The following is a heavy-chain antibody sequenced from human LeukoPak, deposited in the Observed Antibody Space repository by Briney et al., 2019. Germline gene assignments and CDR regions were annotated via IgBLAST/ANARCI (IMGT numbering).Heavy chain of an antibody. D-gene: IGHD5-12*01. CDR1: GFTFSSYW. V-gene: IGHV3-7*04. CDR2: IKQDGSEK. Sequence: GGSLRLSCTASGFTFSSYWMNWVRQAPGKGLEWVANIKQDGSEKYYADSVKGRFTISRDNSKNTLYLQMNSLRAEDTAVYYCARALRLGFDYWGQGTLVTVSS. J-gene: IGHJ4*02. CDR3: ARALRLGFDY.